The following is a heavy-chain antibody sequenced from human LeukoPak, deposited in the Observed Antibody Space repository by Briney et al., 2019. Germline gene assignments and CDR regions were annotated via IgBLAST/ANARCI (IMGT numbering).Heavy chain of an antibody. D-gene: IGHD3-22*01. V-gene: IGHV3-15*01. CDR3: TRSYNYYDSSGYYGFDF. CDR1: GFTFSDAY. Sequence: GGSLRLSCAASGFTFSDAYMSWVRQAPGKGLEWVGRIKSKVDGGTTDYAAPVKGRFTISRDDSKSIAYLQMNSLKTEDTAVFYCTRSYNYYDSSGYYGFDFWGQGTLVTVSS. J-gene: IGHJ4*02. CDR2: IKSKVDGGTT.